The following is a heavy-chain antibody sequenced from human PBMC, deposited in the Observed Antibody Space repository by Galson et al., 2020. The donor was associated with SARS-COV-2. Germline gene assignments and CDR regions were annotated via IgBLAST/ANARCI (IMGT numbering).Heavy chain of an antibody. CDR3: ARAEYCSGGSCEGYYYYMDV. V-gene: IGHV4-59*01. J-gene: IGHJ6*03. Sequence: SETLSLTCAVPGGSISSYYWSWIRQPPGKGLEWIGYIYYSGSTNYNPSLKARVTISVDTSKNQFSLKLSSVTAADTAVYYCARAEYCSGGSCEGYYYYMDVWGKGTTVTVSS. D-gene: IGHD2-15*01. CDR2: IYYSGST. CDR1: GGSISSYY.